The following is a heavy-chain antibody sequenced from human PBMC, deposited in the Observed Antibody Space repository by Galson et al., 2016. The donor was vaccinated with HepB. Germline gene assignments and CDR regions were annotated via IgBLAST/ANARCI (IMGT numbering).Heavy chain of an antibody. D-gene: IGHD6-19*01. CDR1: GFTFSSCA. CDR3: LKEYPQEAVA. Sequence: SLRLSCAASGFTFSSCAMSWVRQAPGTGLEWVSGISRSGDSTSYAESMRGRFTISRDNSKNMLYLQMSSMRAEDTALYYCLKEYPQEAVAWGQGTLVTVSS. CDR2: ISRSGDST. J-gene: IGHJ1*01. V-gene: IGHV3-23*01.